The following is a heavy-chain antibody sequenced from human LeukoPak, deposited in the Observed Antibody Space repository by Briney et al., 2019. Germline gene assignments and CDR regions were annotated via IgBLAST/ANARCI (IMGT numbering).Heavy chain of an antibody. Sequence: GGSLRLSCAASGFTFSGYVMHWVRQAPGKGLEYVSTITSNGGRAFYATSVKGRFTISRDNSKNTLYLQMGSLRAEDMAVYYCARGGVYYDSSGYYAFDIWGQGTMVTVSS. CDR3: ARGGVYYDSSGYYAFDI. D-gene: IGHD3-22*01. CDR1: GFTFSGYV. CDR2: ITSNGGRA. J-gene: IGHJ3*02. V-gene: IGHV3-64*01.